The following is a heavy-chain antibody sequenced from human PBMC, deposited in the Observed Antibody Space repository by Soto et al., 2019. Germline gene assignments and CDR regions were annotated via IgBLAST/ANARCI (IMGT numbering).Heavy chain of an antibody. CDR3: AGYCSSTSCLPHPLVDP. CDR1: GFTFSDYY. D-gene: IGHD2-2*01. CDR2: ISSSGSTI. V-gene: IGHV3-11*01. J-gene: IGHJ5*02. Sequence: PGGSLRLSCAASGFTFSDYYMSWIRQAPGKGLEWVSYISSSGSTIYYADSVKDRFTISRDNAKNSLYLQMNSLRAEDTAVYYCAGYCSSTSCLPHPLVDPWGQGTLVTVSS.